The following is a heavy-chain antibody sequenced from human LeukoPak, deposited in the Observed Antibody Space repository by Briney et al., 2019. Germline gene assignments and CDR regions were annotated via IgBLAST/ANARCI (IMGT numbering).Heavy chain of an antibody. CDR1: GFTFSNYG. V-gene: IGHV3-21*01. Sequence: GGSLRLSCAASGFTFSNYGMSWVRQAPGRGLEWVSTISSTSGSTYYADSVKGRFTISRDNAKKSLYLQMNSLRADDTAVYYCARGASVVAGNDNAFDIWGQGTMVTVSS. CDR2: ISSTSGST. J-gene: IGHJ3*02. CDR3: ARGASVVAGNDNAFDI. D-gene: IGHD6-19*01.